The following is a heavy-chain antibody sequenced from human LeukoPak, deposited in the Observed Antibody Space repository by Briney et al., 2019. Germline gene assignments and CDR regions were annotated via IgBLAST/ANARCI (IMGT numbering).Heavy chain of an antibody. CDR2: MNSISGNT. Sequence: SXXVSCKASGYTFTSYDINWVGQATGQGLEWMGWMNSISGNTRYPQNFQARVTITTHTSISTAYMALCSLRSEHTAVYYCARLYGSGSYYYYYMDVCGKGTPFTVSS. D-gene: IGHD3-10*01. CDR1: GYTFTSYD. V-gene: IGHV1-8*03. J-gene: IGHJ6*03. CDR3: ARLYGSGSYYYYYMDV.